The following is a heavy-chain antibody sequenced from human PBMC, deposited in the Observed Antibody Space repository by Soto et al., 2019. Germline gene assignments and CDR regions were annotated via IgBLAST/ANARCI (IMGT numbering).Heavy chain of an antibody. CDR3: ANMSATSFVNLVD. V-gene: IGHV1-69*13. J-gene: IGHJ4*02. CDR2: ITPIIGTA. Sequence: SVKVSCKASGYTFTSYGISWVRQAPGQGLEWMGGITPIIGTANYAQKFQGRVTITADESTSTAYMELSSLRSEDTAVYYCANMSATSFVNLVDWGQGTLVTVSS. D-gene: IGHD2-15*01. CDR1: GYTFTSYG.